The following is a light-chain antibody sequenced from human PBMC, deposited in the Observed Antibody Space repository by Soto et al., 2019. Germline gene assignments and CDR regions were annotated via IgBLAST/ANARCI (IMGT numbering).Light chain of an antibody. CDR3: QHFSSYHLT. CDR1: QTVRNNY. CDR2: DAS. J-gene: IGKJ4*01. Sequence: EFVLTHSPGTLSLSPGERATLSCRASQTVRNNYLAWYQQKPGQAPRLLIYDASCRATGIPDRFSGGGSGTDFTLTISRLEPEDFAVYYCQHFSSYHLTVGGGTKVDIK. V-gene: IGKV3-20*01.